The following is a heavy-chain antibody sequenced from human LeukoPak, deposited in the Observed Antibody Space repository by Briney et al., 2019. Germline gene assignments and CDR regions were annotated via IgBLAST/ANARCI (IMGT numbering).Heavy chain of an antibody. V-gene: IGHV4-39*01. D-gene: IGHD2-2*02. J-gene: IGHJ5*02. CDR1: GGSISSSSYY. Sequence: SETLSLTCTVSGGSISSSSYYWGWIRQPPGKGLEWVGSIYYSGSTYYNPSLKSRVTISVDTSKNQFSLKLSSVTAADTAVYYCARSGYQPLLYGLSWFDPWGQGTLVTVSS. CDR3: ARSGYQPLLYGLSWFDP. CDR2: IYYSGST.